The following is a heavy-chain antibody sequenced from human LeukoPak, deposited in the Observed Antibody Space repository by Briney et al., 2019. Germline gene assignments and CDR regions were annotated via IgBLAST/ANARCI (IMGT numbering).Heavy chain of an antibody. Sequence: SVKVSCKASGGTFSNYAINWVRQAPGQGLEWMGRITPILGLINYAQNFQGRVTLTADKSTNTGYMEVTGLRFDDTAIYYCARGRGSRTGYNGDYLDYWGQGTLVTVSS. V-gene: IGHV1-69*04. CDR1: GGTFSNYA. D-gene: IGHD5-18*01. J-gene: IGHJ4*02. CDR3: ARGRGSRTGYNGDYLDY. CDR2: ITPILGLI.